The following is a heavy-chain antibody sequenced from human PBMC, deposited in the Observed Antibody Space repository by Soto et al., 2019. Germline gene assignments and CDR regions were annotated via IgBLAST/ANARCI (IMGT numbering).Heavy chain of an antibody. CDR2: INPNSGGT. Sequence: ASVKVSCKASGYTFTGYYMHWVRQAPGQGLEWMGWINPNSGGTNYAQKFQGRVTMTRDTSISTAYMELSRLRSDDTAVYYCARVKAVAVPCFDYWGQGTLVTVSS. CDR3: ARVKAVAVPCFDY. CDR1: GYTFTGYY. J-gene: IGHJ4*02. D-gene: IGHD6-19*01. V-gene: IGHV1-2*02.